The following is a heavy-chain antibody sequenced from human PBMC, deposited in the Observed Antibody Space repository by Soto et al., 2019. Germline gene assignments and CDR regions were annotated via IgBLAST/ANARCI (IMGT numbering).Heavy chain of an antibody. D-gene: IGHD3-10*01. Sequence: GGSLRLSCAASGFTFSSYAMSWVRQAPGKGLEWVSAISGSGGSTYYADSVKGRFTISRDNSKNTLYLQMNSLRAEDTAVYYCAKMDRSLWFGELLSQGGVDYWGQGT. CDR1: GFTFSSYA. J-gene: IGHJ4*02. CDR3: AKMDRSLWFGELLSQGGVDY. CDR2: ISGSGGST. V-gene: IGHV3-23*01.